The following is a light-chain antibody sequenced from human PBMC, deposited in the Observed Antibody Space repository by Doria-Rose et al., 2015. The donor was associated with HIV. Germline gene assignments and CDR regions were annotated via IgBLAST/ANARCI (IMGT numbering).Light chain of an antibody. J-gene: IGKJ1*01. CDR3: LQHNTYPRT. CDR1: QDITND. CDR2: AAS. V-gene: IGKV1-17*01. Sequence: SSLSASVGDRVTITCRASQDITNDLGWYQQKPGKAPKRLIYAASTLQSGVPSRFSGSGSGTEFTLTINTLQPEDFATYYCLQHNTYPRTFGQGTKVEIK.